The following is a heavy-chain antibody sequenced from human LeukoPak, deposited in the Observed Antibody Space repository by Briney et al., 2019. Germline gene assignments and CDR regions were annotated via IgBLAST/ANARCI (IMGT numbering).Heavy chain of an antibody. V-gene: IGHV3-21*01. J-gene: IGHJ4*02. CDR2: ISSTRNYI. CDR1: AFTFSSYG. D-gene: IGHD6-19*01. CDR3: ARVQRGIAVALDY. Sequence: GGSLRLSCAASAFTFSSYGMSWVRQAPGKGLEWVSSISSTRNYIYYADSVKGRFTISRDNVKNLLYLQMNSLRAEDTAVYYCARVQRGIAVALDYWGQGTLATVSS.